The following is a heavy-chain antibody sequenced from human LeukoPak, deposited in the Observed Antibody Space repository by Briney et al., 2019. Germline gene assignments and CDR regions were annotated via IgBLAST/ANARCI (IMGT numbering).Heavy chain of an antibody. CDR3: ARVEDYYDSSGYSAWDY. CDR1: GFTFSRYW. D-gene: IGHD3-22*01. V-gene: IGHV3-74*03. CDR2: ISPDGSTT. Sequence: GGSLRLSCAASGFTFSRYWMHWVRQAPGKGLMWVSRISPDGSTTLYADSVKGRFTISRDNAKNTLYLQMNSLRAEDTAVYYCARVEDYYDSSGYSAWDYWGQGTLVTVSS. J-gene: IGHJ4*02.